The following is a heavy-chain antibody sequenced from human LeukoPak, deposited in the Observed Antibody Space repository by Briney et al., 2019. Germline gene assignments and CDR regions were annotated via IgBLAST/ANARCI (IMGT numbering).Heavy chain of an antibody. J-gene: IGHJ4*02. CDR2: IYYSGST. CDR3: ATHVRYEYSSEIFDY. V-gene: IGHV4-59*08. CDR1: GGSISSYY. Sequence: SETLSLTCTVAGGSISSYYWSWIRQPPGKGLEWIGYIYYSGSTNYNPSLKSRVTISVDTSKNQFSLKLSSVTAADTAVYYCATHVRYEYSSEIFDYWGQGTLVTVSS. D-gene: IGHD6-6*01.